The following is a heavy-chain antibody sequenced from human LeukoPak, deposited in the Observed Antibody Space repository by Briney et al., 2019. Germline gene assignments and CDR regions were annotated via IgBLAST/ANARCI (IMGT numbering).Heavy chain of an antibody. J-gene: IGHJ4*02. D-gene: IGHD3-22*01. Sequence: GGSLRLSCAASGLTFSSYWMSWVRQAPGRGLEWVANIKQDGSDKYYVDSVKGRFTISRDNAKNSLYLQMNSLRAEDTAVYYCADRDSSSPRHWGQGTLVIVSS. CDR3: ADRDSSSPRH. CDR1: GLTFSSYW. V-gene: IGHV3-7*01. CDR2: IKQDGSDK.